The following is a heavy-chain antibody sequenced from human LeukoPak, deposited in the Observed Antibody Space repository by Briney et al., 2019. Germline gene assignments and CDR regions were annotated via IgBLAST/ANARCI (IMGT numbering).Heavy chain of an antibody. CDR2: VGIAGDT. Sequence: GGSLRLSCAASGFTFNNYEMHGVRQTAGKGLEWVSAVGIAGDTFYAGSVKGRFSISRDNAESSLFLQMNSLRAGDTAVYYCAREGRMGTADAFDVWGQGTMVTVSS. D-gene: IGHD1-14*01. CDR1: GFTFNNYE. CDR3: AREGRMGTADAFDV. J-gene: IGHJ3*01. V-gene: IGHV3-13*01.